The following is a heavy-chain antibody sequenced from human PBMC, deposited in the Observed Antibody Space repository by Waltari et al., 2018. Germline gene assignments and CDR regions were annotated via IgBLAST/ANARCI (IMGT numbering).Heavy chain of an antibody. CDR1: GGTFSSYA. V-gene: IGHV1-69*05. D-gene: IGHD6-19*01. CDR3: ARGRCGGWGRCYYYYMDV. J-gene: IGHJ6*03. Sequence: QVQLVQSGAEVKKPGSSVKVSCKASGGTFSSYAISWVRQAPGQGLEWMGGIIPIFGTANYAQKFQGRVTITTDESTSTAYMELSSLRSEDTAVYYCARGRCGGWGRCYYYYMDVWGKGTTVTVSS. CDR2: IIPIFGTA.